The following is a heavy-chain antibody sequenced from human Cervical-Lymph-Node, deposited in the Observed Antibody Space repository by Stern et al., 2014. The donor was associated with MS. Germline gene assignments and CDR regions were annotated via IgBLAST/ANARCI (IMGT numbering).Heavy chain of an antibody. Sequence: QLVQSGAELIRPGESLKISCKGSGFKFSIYWIAWVRQMPGKGLEWMGIIYPGASETRYTPSFQGQVTMSADKSTSTAYLQWSSLNASDTAMYFCARQTTAWASDVWGQGTLVTVSS. CDR3: ARQTTAWASDV. CDR2: IYPGASET. J-gene: IGHJ4*02. D-gene: IGHD1-14*01. CDR1: GFKFSIYW. V-gene: IGHV5-51*01.